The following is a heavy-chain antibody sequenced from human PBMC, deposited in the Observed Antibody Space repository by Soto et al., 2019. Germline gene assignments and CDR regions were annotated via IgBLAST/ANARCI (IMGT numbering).Heavy chain of an antibody. CDR1: GGSISSYY. V-gene: IGHV4-59*01. D-gene: IGHD3-22*01. Sequence: SETLSLTCTVSGGSISSYYWSWIRQPPGKGLEWIGYIYYSGSTNYNPSLKSRVTISVDTSKNQFSLKLSSVTAADTAVYYCARTPYYYDSSGYSGFDYWGQGTLVTVSS. CDR3: ARTPYYYDSSGYSGFDY. J-gene: IGHJ4*02. CDR2: IYYSGST.